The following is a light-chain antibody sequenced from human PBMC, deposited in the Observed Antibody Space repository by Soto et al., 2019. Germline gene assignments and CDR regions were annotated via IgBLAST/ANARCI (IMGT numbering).Light chain of an antibody. V-gene: IGLV2-14*01. CDR1: SRDVGGYNY. J-gene: IGLJ1*01. CDR2: EVS. CDR3: SSYTSSSTYV. Sequence: HSALTQPASVSGSPGQSITISCTGTSRDVGGYNYVSWYQQHPGKAPKLMIYEVSNRPSGVSNRFSGSKSGNTASLTISGLQAEDEADYYCSSYTSSSTYVFGTGTKVTVL.